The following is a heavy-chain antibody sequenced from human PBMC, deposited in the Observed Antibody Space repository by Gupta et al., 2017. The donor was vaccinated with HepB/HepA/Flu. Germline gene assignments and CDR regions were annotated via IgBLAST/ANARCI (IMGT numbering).Heavy chain of an antibody. D-gene: IGHD2-2*02. J-gene: IGHJ4*02. CDR2: IYYSGST. V-gene: IGHV4-31*03. Sequence: QVQLQESGPGLVKPSQTLSLTCTVSGGSIRGSDYSWSWVRQHPGKGLEWIGNIYYSGSTSYNPSLKSRLTISVDTSKNQFSLRLSSVTDADTAVYYCARGPPQLAAIPVNWGQGTLVTVSS. CDR3: ARGPPQLAAIPVN. CDR1: GGSIRGSDYS.